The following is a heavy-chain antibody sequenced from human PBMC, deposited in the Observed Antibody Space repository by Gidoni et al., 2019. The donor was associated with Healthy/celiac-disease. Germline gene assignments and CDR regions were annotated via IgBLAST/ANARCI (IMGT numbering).Heavy chain of an antibody. Sequence: QVQLQESGPGLAKPSQTLFLTCTVPGASISSGGYYWSWFRQHPGKGLEWIGYIYYSGSTYYNPSLKSRVTISVDTSKNQFSLKLSSVTAADTAVYYCAPYSYGPYGMYYFDYWGQGTLVTVSS. CDR3: APYSYGPYGMYYFDY. D-gene: IGHD5-18*01. J-gene: IGHJ4*02. V-gene: IGHV4-31*03. CDR2: IYYSGST. CDR1: GASISSGGYY.